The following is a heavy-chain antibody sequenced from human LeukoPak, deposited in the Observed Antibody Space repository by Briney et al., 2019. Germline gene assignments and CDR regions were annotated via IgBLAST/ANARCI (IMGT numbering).Heavy chain of an antibody. D-gene: IGHD2-21*01. CDR2: INPNSGGT. CDR1: GYTFTGYY. CDR3: ARDRVRRGGETPNSFDY. V-gene: IGHV1-2*02. Sequence: GASVKVSCKASGYTFTGYYMHWVRQAPGQGLEWMGWINPNSGGTNYAQKFQGRVTMTRDTSISTAYMELSRLRSDGTAVYYCARDRVRRGGETPNSFDYWGQGTLVTVSS. J-gene: IGHJ4*02.